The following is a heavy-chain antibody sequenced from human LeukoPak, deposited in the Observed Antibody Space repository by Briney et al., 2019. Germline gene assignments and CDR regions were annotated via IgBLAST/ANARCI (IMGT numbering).Heavy chain of an antibody. CDR1: GFTLSSYA. V-gene: IGHV3-23*01. CDR3: AKQGFGC. CDR2: TSGSADNT. J-gene: IGHJ4*02. Sequence: GGSLRLSCTASGFTLSSYAMSWVRQAPGEGLEWVSTTSGSADNTNYAEAVKGRFTISRDNSKNTMYLQMNSLRAEDTAVYYCAKQGFGCWGQGTLVTVSS.